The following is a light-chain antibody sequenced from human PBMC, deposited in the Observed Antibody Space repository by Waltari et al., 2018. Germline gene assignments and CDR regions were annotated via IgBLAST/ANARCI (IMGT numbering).Light chain of an antibody. CDR2: RNN. CDR1: SSNIGSTY. J-gene: IGLJ1*01. CDR3: AAWDDSLSGYV. Sequence: QSVLTQPPSASGTPGQRVTISCSGTSSNIGSTYIYWYQQLPGTAPKPLIYRNNQRPSGVPDRFSGSKSGTSASLAISGLRSEDEADYYCAAWDDSLSGYVFGTGTKVTVL. V-gene: IGLV1-47*01.